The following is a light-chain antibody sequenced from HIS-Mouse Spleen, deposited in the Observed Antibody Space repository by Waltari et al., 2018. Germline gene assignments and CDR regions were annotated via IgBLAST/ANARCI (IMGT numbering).Light chain of an antibody. V-gene: IGKV1-33*01. CDR2: DAS. CDR3: QQYDNLPPGT. Sequence: IQLTKSPSSLYASVGDRVTITCQASQDISNYLNWYQQKPGKAPKLLIYDASNLETGVPSRFSGSGSGTDFTFTISSLQPEDIATYYCQQYDNLPPGTFGPGTKVDIK. J-gene: IGKJ3*01. CDR1: QDISNY.